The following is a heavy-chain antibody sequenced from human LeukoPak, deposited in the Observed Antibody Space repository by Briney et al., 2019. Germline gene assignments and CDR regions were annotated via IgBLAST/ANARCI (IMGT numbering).Heavy chain of an antibody. J-gene: IGHJ4*02. CDR3: ARGGVLRYFDWQPFDY. CDR1: GYTFTGYY. Sequence: ASVKVSCKASGYTFTGYYMHWVRQAPGQGLEWMGWINPNSGGTNYAQKFQGWVTMTRDTSISTAYMELSRLRSDDTVVYYCARGGVLRYFDWQPFDYWGQGTLVTVSS. V-gene: IGHV1-2*04. CDR2: INPNSGGT. D-gene: IGHD3-9*01.